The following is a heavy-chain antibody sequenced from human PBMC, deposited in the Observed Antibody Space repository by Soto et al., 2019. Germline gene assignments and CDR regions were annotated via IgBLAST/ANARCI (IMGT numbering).Heavy chain of an antibody. CDR1: GGTFSSYA. Sequence: QVQLVQSGAEVKKPGSSVKVSCKASGGTFSSYAISWVRQAPGQGLEWMGGIIPTFGTANYAQKFQGRVTITADESTSTAYMELSSLRSEDTAVYYCARGDGYCSGGSCFHPFDYWGQGTLVTVS. CDR3: ARGDGYCSGGSCFHPFDY. V-gene: IGHV1-69*01. J-gene: IGHJ4*02. CDR2: IIPTFGTA. D-gene: IGHD2-15*01.